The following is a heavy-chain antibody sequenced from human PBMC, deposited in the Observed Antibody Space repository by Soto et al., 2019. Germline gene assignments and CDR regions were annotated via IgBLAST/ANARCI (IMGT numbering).Heavy chain of an antibody. CDR2: INPSGGST. CDR3: ARDALFELGYCTNVVCPPSRINWFDP. D-gene: IGHD2-8*01. V-gene: IGHV1-46*01. Sequence: ASVKVSCKASGYTFTSYYMHWVRQAPGQGLEWMGIINPSGGSTSYAQKFQGRVTMTRDTSTSTVYMELSSLRSEDTAVYYCARDALFELGYCTNVVCPPSRINWFDPWGQGTLVTVSS. J-gene: IGHJ5*02. CDR1: GYTFTSYY.